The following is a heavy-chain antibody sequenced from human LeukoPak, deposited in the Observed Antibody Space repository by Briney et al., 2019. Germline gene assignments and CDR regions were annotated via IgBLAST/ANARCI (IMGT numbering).Heavy chain of an antibody. CDR1: GGSFSGYY. CDR3: ARRLGRKFGERFYYYHYMDV. J-gene: IGHJ6*03. Sequence: SETLSLTCAVYGGSFSGYYWSWIRQPPGKGLEWIGEMNHSGSTNYNPSLKSRVTISVDTSKNQFSLRLSSVTAADTAVYYCARRLGRKFGERFYYYHYMDVWGKGTTVTISS. D-gene: IGHD3-10*01. V-gene: IGHV4-34*01. CDR2: MNHSGST.